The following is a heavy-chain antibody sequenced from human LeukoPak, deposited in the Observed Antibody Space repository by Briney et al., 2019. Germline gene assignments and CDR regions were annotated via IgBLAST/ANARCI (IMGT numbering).Heavy chain of an antibody. Sequence: SGTLSLTCAVSGGSISSSNWWSWVRQPPGKGLEWIGEIYHSGSTNYNPSLKSRVTISVDKSENQFSLKLSSVTAADTAVYYCARVSPMVRGVIDYWGQGTLVTVSS. CDR3: ARVSPMVRGVIDY. V-gene: IGHV4-4*02. J-gene: IGHJ4*02. CDR2: IYHSGST. D-gene: IGHD3-10*01. CDR1: GGSISSSNW.